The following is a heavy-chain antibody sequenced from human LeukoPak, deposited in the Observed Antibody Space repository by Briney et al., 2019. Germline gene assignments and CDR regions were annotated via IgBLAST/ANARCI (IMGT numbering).Heavy chain of an antibody. CDR1: GGSISSSNW. CDR3: ARVGYYDSSGYYSG. CDR2: IYHSGST. V-gene: IGHV4-4*02. Sequence: KASETLSLTCAVSGGSISSSNWWSWVRQPPGKGLEWIGEIYHSGSTNYNPSLKSRVTISVDKSKNQFSLKLSSVTAADTAVYYCARVGYYDSSGYYSGWGQGTMVTVSS. J-gene: IGHJ3*01. D-gene: IGHD3-22*01.